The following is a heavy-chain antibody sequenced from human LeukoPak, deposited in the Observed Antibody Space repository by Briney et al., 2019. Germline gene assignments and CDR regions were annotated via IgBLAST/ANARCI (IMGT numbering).Heavy chain of an antibody. Sequence: GGSLRLSCAASGFTFSSSAMSWVRQAPGKGLEWVSVISGSGGSTHYADSVKGRFTISRDNSKNTLFLQVNSLRAEDTAVYYCAKGLHSRGTNYYGMDVWGQGTTVTVSS. V-gene: IGHV3-23*01. CDR2: ISGSGGST. CDR3: AKGLHSRGTNYYGMDV. J-gene: IGHJ6*02. D-gene: IGHD6-19*01. CDR1: GFTFSSSA.